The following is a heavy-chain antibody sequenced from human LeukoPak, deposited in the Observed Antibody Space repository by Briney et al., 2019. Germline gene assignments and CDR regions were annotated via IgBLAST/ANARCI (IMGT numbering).Heavy chain of an antibody. CDR3: AVVALTGWTFDP. CDR2: INHSGST. J-gene: IGHJ5*02. D-gene: IGHD2-2*01. Sequence: SETLSLTCAVYGGSFSGYYWSWIRQPPGKGLESIGEINHSGSTNYNPSLKSRVTISVDTSKNQFSLRLTSVTAADTAVYYCAVVALTGWTFDPWGQGTLVTVSS. CDR1: GGSFSGYY. V-gene: IGHV4-34*01.